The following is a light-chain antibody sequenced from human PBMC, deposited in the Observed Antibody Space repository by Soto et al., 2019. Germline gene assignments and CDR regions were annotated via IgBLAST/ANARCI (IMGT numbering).Light chain of an antibody. V-gene: IGKV1-5*03. J-gene: IGKJ1*01. CDR3: QQYNSYWT. CDR1: QSVSGW. CDR2: KAS. Sequence: DIQMTQSPSTLSASVGDRVTITCRASQSVSGWLAWFQQKPGRAPKLLIYKASSVESGVPSRFSGSGFGTEFTLTIHSLQPDDFATYYCQQYNSYWTFGQGTKVEMK.